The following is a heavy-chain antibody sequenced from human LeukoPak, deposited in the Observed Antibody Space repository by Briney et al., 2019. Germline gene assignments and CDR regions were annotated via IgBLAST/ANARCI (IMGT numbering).Heavy chain of an antibody. CDR3: ARGSPPRRNYDSSGYYSYYFDY. J-gene: IGHJ4*02. CDR2: ISACNGHT. Sequence: ASVKVSCKASGYTFTNYGISWVRQAPGQGLEWMGWISACNGHTEYAQRFQGRVTMTTDTSTSTAYMDLRSLRSDDTAVYYCARGSPPRRNYDSSGYYSYYFDYWGQGTLVTVSS. V-gene: IGHV1-18*01. CDR1: GYTFTNYG. D-gene: IGHD3-22*01.